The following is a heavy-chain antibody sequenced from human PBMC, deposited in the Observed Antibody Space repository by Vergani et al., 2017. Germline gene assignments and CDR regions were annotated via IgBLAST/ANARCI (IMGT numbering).Heavy chain of an antibody. D-gene: IGHD3-3*01. V-gene: IGHV4-39*07. CDR1: GGSISSSSYY. CDR2: IYYSGST. CDR3: AIVGEITIFGVVNYYYYGMDV. Sequence: QLQLQESGPGLVKPSETLSLTCTVSGGSISSSSYYWGWIRQPPGKGLEWIGSIYYSGSTYYNPSLKSRVTISVDTSKNKFSLKLSSVTAADTAVYYCAIVGEITIFGVVNYYYYGMDVWGQGTTVTVSS. J-gene: IGHJ6*02.